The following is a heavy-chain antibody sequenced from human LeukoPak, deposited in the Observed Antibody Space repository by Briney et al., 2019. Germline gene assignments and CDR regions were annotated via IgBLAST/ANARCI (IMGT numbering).Heavy chain of an antibody. Sequence: PGESLRLSCAASGFSFSTYWMSWVRQAPGKGLEWVANINQDGTEKYYVDSVKGRFTISRDNAKNSLYLQMNSLRAEDTAVYYCAGINDYGDPTGAFDIWGQGTMVTVSS. J-gene: IGHJ3*02. CDR3: AGINDYGDPTGAFDI. D-gene: IGHD4-17*01. CDR1: GFSFSTYW. CDR2: INQDGTEK. V-gene: IGHV3-7*01.